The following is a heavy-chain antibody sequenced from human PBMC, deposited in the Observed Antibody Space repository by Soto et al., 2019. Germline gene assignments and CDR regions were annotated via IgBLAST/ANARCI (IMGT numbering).Heavy chain of an antibody. V-gene: IGHV3-72*01. Sequence: EVQLVESGGGLVQPGGSLRLSCAVSGFTFSDYYMDWVRQAPGKGLEWVCRTRNKANSYTTEYAPSVKGRFIISREDSRTSLHLQMNSLNTDDTAVYVCARGGLGCGWRDFDLWGQGTLGTVSS. CDR1: GFTFSDYY. D-gene: IGHD1-26*01. J-gene: IGHJ4*02. CDR3: ARGGLGCGWRDFDL. CDR2: TRNKANSYTT.